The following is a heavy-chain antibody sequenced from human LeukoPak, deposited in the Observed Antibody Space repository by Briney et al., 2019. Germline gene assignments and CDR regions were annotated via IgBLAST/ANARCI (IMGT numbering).Heavy chain of an antibody. J-gene: IGHJ4*02. Sequence: SETLSLTCAVYGGSFSGYYWSWIRQPPGKGLEWIGEINHSGSTNYNPFLKSRVTISVDTSKNQFSLKLSSVTAADTAVYYCARGRKYYYDSSGYYRDSCYFDYWGQGTLVTVSS. V-gene: IGHV4-34*01. CDR2: INHSGST. CDR3: ARGRKYYYDSSGYYRDSCYFDY. D-gene: IGHD3-22*01. CDR1: GGSFSGYY.